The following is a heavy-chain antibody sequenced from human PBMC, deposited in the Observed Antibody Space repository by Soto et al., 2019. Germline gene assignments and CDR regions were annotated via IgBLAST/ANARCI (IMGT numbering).Heavy chain of an antibody. CDR3: ARGEPGFDF. CDR2: IYYSGST. J-gene: IGHJ4*02. D-gene: IGHD1-26*01. Sequence: PSETLSLTCTVSGGSINSHYWSWIRQPPGKGLEWIGYIYYSGSTNYNPSLKSRVTISIDTSRNQFSLKLTSVTAADTAFYYCARGEPGFDFWGQGTLVTVSS. V-gene: IGHV4-59*11. CDR1: GGSINSHY.